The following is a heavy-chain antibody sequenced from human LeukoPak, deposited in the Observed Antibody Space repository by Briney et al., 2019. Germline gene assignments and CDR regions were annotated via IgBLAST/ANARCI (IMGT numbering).Heavy chain of an antibody. V-gene: IGHV3-30*03. J-gene: IGHJ2*01. CDR3: VRGYWYFDL. CDR1: GFTFSSYG. D-gene: IGHD3-10*01. CDR2: ISYDGSNK. Sequence: PGGSLRLSCAASGFTFSSYGMHWVRQAPGKGLEWVAVISYDGSNKYYADSVKGRFTISRDNSKNTLYLQMNSLRAEDTAVYYCVRGYWYFDLWGRGTLVTVSS.